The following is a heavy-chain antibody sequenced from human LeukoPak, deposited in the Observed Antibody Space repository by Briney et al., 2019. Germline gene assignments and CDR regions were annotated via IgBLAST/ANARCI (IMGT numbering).Heavy chain of an antibody. D-gene: IGHD4-23*01. Sequence: GGSLRLSCAASGFTVSSNYMSWVRQAPGKGLEWVSVIYSGGSTYYADSVKGRFTISRDNSKNTLYLQMNSLRAEDTAVYYCARRDYGGNSIYDYWGQGTLVTVSS. V-gene: IGHV3-66*02. CDR3: ARRDYGGNSIYDY. CDR2: IYSGGST. J-gene: IGHJ4*02. CDR1: GFTVSSNY.